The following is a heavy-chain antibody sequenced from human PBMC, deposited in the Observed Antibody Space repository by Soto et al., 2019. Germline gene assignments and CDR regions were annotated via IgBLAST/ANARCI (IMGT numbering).Heavy chain of an antibody. CDR1: GGSFSGYY. CDR3: ARRVLSATWVDY. J-gene: IGHJ4*02. D-gene: IGHD2-21*01. CDR2: INHSGST. Sequence: QVQLQQWGAGLLKPSETLSLTCAVYGGSFSGYYWSWIRQPPGKGLEWIGEINHSGSTNYNPSLKSRVTISVDTSKNQFSLKLSSVTAADTAVYYCARRVLSATWVDYWGQGTLVTVSS. V-gene: IGHV4-34*01.